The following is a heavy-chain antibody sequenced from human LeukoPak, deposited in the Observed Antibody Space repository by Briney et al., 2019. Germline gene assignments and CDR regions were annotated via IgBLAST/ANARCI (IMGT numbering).Heavy chain of an antibody. Sequence: GEPLRISCKGSGYTFTSYWITWVRRMPGKGLEWMGRIDPSDSYTNYSPSFQGHVTISADKSISTAYLQWSSLKASDTAMYYCARGYSGYDAVDYWGQGTLVTVSS. J-gene: IGHJ4*02. CDR1: GYTFTSYW. CDR3: ARGYSGYDAVDY. V-gene: IGHV5-10-1*01. D-gene: IGHD5-12*01. CDR2: IDPSDSYT.